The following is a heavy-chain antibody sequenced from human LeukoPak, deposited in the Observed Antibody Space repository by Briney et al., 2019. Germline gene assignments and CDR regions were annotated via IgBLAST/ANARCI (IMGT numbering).Heavy chain of an antibody. V-gene: IGHV7-4-1*02. Sequence: ASVKVSCKASGYTFTSYAMNWVRQAPGQGLEWMGWINTNTGNPTYAQGFTGRYVFSLDTSVSTAYLQISSLKAEDTAVYYCARSDLPHYDILTGYPYYFDYWGQGTLVTVSS. CDR1: GYTFTSYA. J-gene: IGHJ4*02. CDR2: INTNTGNP. CDR3: ARSDLPHYDILTGYPYYFDY. D-gene: IGHD3-9*01.